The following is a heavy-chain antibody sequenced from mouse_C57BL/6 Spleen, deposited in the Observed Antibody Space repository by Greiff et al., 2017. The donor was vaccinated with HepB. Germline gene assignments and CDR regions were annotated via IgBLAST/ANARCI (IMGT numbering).Heavy chain of an antibody. CDR3: ARGGYDGSSSYYYAMDY. V-gene: IGHV1-4*01. D-gene: IGHD1-1*01. CDR1: GYTFTSYT. Sequence: QVQLQQSGAELARPGASVKMSCKASGYTFTSYTMHWVKQRPGQGLEWIGYINPSSGYTKYNQKFKDKATLTADKSSSTAYMQLSSLTSEDSAVYYWARGGYDGSSSYYYAMDYWGQGTSVTVSS. J-gene: IGHJ4*01. CDR2: INPSSGYT.